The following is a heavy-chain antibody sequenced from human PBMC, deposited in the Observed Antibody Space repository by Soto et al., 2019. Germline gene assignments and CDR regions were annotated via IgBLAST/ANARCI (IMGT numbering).Heavy chain of an antibody. CDR1: GFTFTNYG. CDR2: ISYDGRNH. Sequence: QLQLVESGGGVVQPGRSLRLSCAASGFTFTNYGIHWVRQTPGKGLEWVAVISYDGRNHYYADSVKGRFTISKDISKNMVYLQMNSLRAEDTAMYHCAKDRYYYGSGSYGPRIDYWGQGTLVIVSS. V-gene: IGHV3-30*18. CDR3: AKDRYYYGSGSYGPRIDY. D-gene: IGHD3-10*01. J-gene: IGHJ4*02.